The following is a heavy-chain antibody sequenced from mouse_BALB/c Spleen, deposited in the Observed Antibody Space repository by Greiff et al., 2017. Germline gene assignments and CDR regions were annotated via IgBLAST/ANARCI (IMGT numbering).Heavy chain of an antibody. CDR2: INPSTGYT. CDR1: GYTFTSYW. CDR3: AKRYGSSYEAWFAY. J-gene: IGHJ3*01. D-gene: IGHD1-1*01. Sequence: QVQLQQSGAELAKPGASVKMSCKASGYTFTSYWMHWVNQRPGQGLEWIGYINPSTGYTEYNQKFKDKATLTADKSSSTAYMQLSSLTSEDSAVYYCAKRYGSSYEAWFAYWGQGTLVTVSA. V-gene: IGHV1-7*01.